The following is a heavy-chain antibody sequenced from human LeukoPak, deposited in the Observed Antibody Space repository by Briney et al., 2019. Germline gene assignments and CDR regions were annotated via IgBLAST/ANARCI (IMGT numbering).Heavy chain of an antibody. Sequence: GGSLRLSCSASGFSFSDSYMSWFRLSPEKGLEWIAYITSSGTTTEYADSVKGRFTISRVNAKNSLYLQMNSLKPEDTAVYYCGRDPDYGDPYWGQGTLVTVSS. V-gene: IGHV3-11*01. CDR2: ITSSGTTT. D-gene: IGHD4/OR15-4a*01. CDR1: GFSFSDSY. CDR3: GRDPDYGDPY. J-gene: IGHJ4*02.